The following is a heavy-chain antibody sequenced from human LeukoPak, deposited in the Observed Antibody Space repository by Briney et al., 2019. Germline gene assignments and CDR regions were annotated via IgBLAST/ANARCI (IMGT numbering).Heavy chain of an antibody. CDR2: IIPIFGTA. CDR1: GYTFTSYA. CDR3: ARDSGFGLDDY. D-gene: IGHD1-26*01. V-gene: IGHV1-69*13. Sequence: ASVKVSCKASGYTFTSYAMNWVRQAPGQGLEWMGGIIPIFGTANYARKFQGRVTITADESTSTAYMELSSLRSEDTAVYYCARDSGFGLDDYWGQGTLVTVSS. J-gene: IGHJ4*02.